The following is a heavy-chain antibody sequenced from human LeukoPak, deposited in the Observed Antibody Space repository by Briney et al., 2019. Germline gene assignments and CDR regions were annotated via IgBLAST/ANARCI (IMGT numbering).Heavy chain of an antibody. Sequence: ASVKVSCKASGYTFTGYYIHWVRQAPGQGLEWMGWINPNSGGTNFAQQFQGRVTMTRDTSISTAYMELSRLRSDDTAVFYCARSKYSGSSPEDYFDYWGQGTLVTVSS. CDR3: ARSKYSGSSPEDYFDY. CDR2: INPNSGGT. J-gene: IGHJ4*02. D-gene: IGHD1-26*01. CDR1: GYTFTGYY. V-gene: IGHV1-2*02.